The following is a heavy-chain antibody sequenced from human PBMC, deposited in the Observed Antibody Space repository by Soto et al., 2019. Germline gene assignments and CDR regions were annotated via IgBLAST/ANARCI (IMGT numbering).Heavy chain of an antibody. D-gene: IGHD1-26*01. CDR1: GFTFSNYA. CDR2: ISYDGSNE. Sequence: QVQLVESGGGVVQPGRSLRLSCAASGFTFSNYAVHWARQAPGKGLEWVAVISYDGSNEYYADSVKGRFTISRDKSKNTLYLQMNSLRTEDTAGYYCARGANSGSYLGYGMDVWGQGTTVTVSS. CDR3: ARGANSGSYLGYGMDV. J-gene: IGHJ6*02. V-gene: IGHV3-30-3*01.